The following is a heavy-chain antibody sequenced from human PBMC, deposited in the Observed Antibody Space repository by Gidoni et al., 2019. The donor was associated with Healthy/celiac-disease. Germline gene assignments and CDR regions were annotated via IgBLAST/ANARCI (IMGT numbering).Heavy chain of an antibody. CDR1: GGSVSSGSYY. CDR3: ASGPVPYYYGMDV. Sequence: QLQESGPGLVKPSETLSLTCTVSGGSVSSGSYYWSWIRQPPGKGLEWIGYIYYSGSTNYNPSLKSRVTISVDTSKNQFSLKLSSVTAADTAVYYCASGPVPYYYGMDVWGQGTTVTVSS. D-gene: IGHD3-10*01. J-gene: IGHJ6*02. V-gene: IGHV4-61*01. CDR2: IYYSGST.